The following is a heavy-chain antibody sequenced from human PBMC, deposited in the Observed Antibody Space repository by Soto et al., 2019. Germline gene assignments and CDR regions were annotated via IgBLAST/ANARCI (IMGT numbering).Heavy chain of an antibody. J-gene: IGHJ5*02. CDR2: ISSSSSYI. V-gene: IGHV3-21*01. CDR3: ASHMVRGAYEGEFVWFDP. CDR1: GFTFSSYS. D-gene: IGHD3-10*01. Sequence: EVQLVESGGGLVKPGGSLRLSCAASGFTFSSYSMNWVRQAPGKGLEWVSSISSSSSYIYYADSVKGRFTISRDNAKNSLYLKMNSLRAEDTAVYYCASHMVRGAYEGEFVWFDPWGQGTLVTVSS.